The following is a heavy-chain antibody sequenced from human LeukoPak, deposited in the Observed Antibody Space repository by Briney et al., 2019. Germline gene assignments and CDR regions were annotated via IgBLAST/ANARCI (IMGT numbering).Heavy chain of an antibody. CDR3: AKKRVAVSGTHYFDY. CDR1: GFTFSSYA. V-gene: IGHV3-23*01. CDR2: ISGSGGST. D-gene: IGHD6-19*01. Sequence: GGSLRLSCAASGFTFSSYAMSWVRQAPGKGLEWVSDISGSGGSTYYADSVKGRFTISRDNSKNTLYLQMNSLRAEDTAVYYCAKKRVAVSGTHYFDYWGQGTLVTVSS. J-gene: IGHJ4*02.